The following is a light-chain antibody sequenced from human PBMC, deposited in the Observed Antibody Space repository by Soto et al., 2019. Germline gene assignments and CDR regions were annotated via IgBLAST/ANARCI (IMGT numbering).Light chain of an antibody. V-gene: IGKV3-20*01. Sequence: EIVLTQSPGTLSLSPGERATLSCRASQSVSSTYLAWYQQKPGQAPRLLIYCASSRATGITDRFSGSGSGTDFSLTISRLEPEDFAVYYCQQYGSSPRTFGQGTKVEIK. J-gene: IGKJ1*01. CDR3: QQYGSSPRT. CDR2: CAS. CDR1: QSVSSTY.